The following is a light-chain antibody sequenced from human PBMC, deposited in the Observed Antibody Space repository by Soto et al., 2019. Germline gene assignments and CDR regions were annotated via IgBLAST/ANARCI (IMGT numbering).Light chain of an antibody. CDR2: GNI. Sequence: QSVLTQAPSVSGAPGQRVTISCTGSSSNIGAGYDVHWYQQIPGTAPKLLIYGNINRPSGVPDRFSGSKSGTSASLAITGLQAEDEADYYCQSYDSSLSGGVFGGGTKLTVL. J-gene: IGLJ3*02. CDR1: SSNIGAGYD. CDR3: QSYDSSLSGGV. V-gene: IGLV1-40*01.